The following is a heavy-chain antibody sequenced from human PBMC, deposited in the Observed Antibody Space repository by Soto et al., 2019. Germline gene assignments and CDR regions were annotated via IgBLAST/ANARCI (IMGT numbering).Heavy chain of an antibody. Sequence: EVQLVESGGGLVQPGRSLRVSCAASGFTFDDYAMYWVRQAPGKGLEWVSGISWNGKSIGYADSVRGRFTISRDNAKNSLYLQMNSLRVEDTALYYCARGPLRIYYYYMDVWGKGTTVTVSS. D-gene: IGHD2-15*01. J-gene: IGHJ6*03. V-gene: IGHV3-9*01. CDR2: ISWNGKSI. CDR1: GFTFDDYA. CDR3: ARGPLRIYYYYMDV.